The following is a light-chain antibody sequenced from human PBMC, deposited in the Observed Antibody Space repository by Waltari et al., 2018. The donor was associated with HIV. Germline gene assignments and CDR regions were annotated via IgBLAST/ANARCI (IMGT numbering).Light chain of an antibody. Sequence: KFMLTQPHSMSESPGKTVTISCTRTSGSIDSNYVQWFQQRPGSAPTTVIFDDDRRPSGVPALFSGSIDKSSNSASLTISGLRPEDEADYYCQSFETGTQVFGGGTKLTVL. J-gene: IGLJ3*02. CDR1: SGSIDSNY. V-gene: IGLV6-57*03. CDR2: DDD. CDR3: QSFETGTQV.